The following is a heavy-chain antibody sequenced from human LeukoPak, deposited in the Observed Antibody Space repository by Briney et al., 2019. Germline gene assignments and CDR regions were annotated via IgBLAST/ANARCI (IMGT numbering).Heavy chain of an antibody. CDR1: GYTFNGYY. D-gene: IGHD2-2*01. V-gene: IGHV1-2*02. J-gene: IGHJ6*02. CDR3: ARGSIVVVPAAINYYYGMDV. CDR2: INPNSGGT. Sequence: GASVKVSCKASGYTFNGYYMHWVRQAPGQGLEWMGWINPNSGGTNYAQKFQGRVTMTRDTSISTAYMELSRLRSDDTAVYYCARGSIVVVPAAINYYYGMDVWGQGTTVTVSS.